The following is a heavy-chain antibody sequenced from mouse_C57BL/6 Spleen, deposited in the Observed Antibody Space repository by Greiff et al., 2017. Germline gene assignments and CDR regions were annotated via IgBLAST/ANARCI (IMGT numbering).Heavy chain of an antibody. J-gene: IGHJ2*01. CDR1: GYTFTDYE. Sequence: VQLVESGAELVRPGASVTLSCKASGYTFTDYEMHWVKQTPVHGLEWIGAIDPETGGTAYNQKFKGKAILTADKSSSTAYMELRSLTSEDSAVYYCTRREGYHYFDYWGQGNTLPASS. CDR3: TRREGYHYFDY. V-gene: IGHV1-15*01. D-gene: IGHD2-2*01. CDR2: IDPETGGT.